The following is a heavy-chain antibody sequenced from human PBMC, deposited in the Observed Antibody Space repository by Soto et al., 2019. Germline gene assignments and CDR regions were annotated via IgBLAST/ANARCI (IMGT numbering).Heavy chain of an antibody. CDR2: IIPIFGTA. J-gene: IGHJ6*02. CDR1: GGTFSSYA. Sequence: VKVTCKASGGTFSSYAISWVRQAPGQGLEWMGGIIPIFGTANYAQKFQGRVTITADESTSTAYMELSSLRSEDTAVYYCARNSYGFSFYYGMDVWGQGTTVTVSS. D-gene: IGHD5-18*01. CDR3: ARNSYGFSFYYGMDV. V-gene: IGHV1-69*13.